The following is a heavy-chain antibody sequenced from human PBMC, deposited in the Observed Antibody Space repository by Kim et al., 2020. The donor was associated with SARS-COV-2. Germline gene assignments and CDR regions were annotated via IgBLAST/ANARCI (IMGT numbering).Heavy chain of an antibody. J-gene: IGHJ6*02. CDR1: GGSFSGYY. V-gene: IGHV4-34*01. Sequence: SETLSLTCAVYGGSFSGYYWSWIRQPPGKGLEWIGEINHSGSTNYNPSLKSRVTISVDTSKNQFSLKLSSVTAADTAVYYRARLPGQWHAGRRYYYYGMDVWGQGTTVTVSS. CDR3: ARLPGQWHAGRRYYYYGMDV. D-gene: IGHD6-19*01. CDR2: INHSGST.